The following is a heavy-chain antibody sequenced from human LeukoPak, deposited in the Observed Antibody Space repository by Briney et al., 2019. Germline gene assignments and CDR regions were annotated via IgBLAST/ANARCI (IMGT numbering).Heavy chain of an antibody. Sequence: GGSLRLSCTTSGFTFGDYAMSWFRQAPGKGLEWVGFIRSKAYGGTTEYAASVKGRFTISRDDSKNMLYLQMNSLKTEDTAVYYCTPQGTVTNYFDYWGQGTLVTVSS. J-gene: IGHJ4*02. CDR3: TPQGTVTNYFDY. V-gene: IGHV3-49*03. CDR2: IRSKAYGGTT. D-gene: IGHD4-17*01. CDR1: GFTFGDYA.